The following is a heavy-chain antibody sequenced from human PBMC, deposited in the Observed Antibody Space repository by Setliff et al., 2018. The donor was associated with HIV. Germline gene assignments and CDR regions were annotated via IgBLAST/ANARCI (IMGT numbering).Heavy chain of an antibody. CDR2: IIPIFGTG. CDR3: ARDNTAFDI. V-gene: IGHV1-69*13. J-gene: IGHJ3*02. CDR1: GGTFINSA. D-gene: IGHD2-2*02. Sequence: GASVKVSCKASGGTFINSAFNWVRQAPGQGLEWMGSIIPIFGTGNYAQNFQGRVTITADGSTSTAYMELTSLRSEDTAVYYCARDNTAFDIWGQGTMVTVSS.